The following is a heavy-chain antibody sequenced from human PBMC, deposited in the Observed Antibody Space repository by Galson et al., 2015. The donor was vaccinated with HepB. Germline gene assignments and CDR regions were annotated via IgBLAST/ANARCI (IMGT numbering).Heavy chain of an antibody. J-gene: IGHJ4*02. V-gene: IGHV3-23*01. CDR3: AKSRGNSCSPAADI. Sequence: SLRLSCAASGFTFSYYAITWVRQAPGKGLEWVSVVCGSGGATYYAYSVQGRFTISRDDSRNTLYLQMSSLIAEDTAMYYCAKSRGNSCSPAADIWGQGALVTVSP. CDR1: GFTFSYYA. CDR2: VCGSGGAT. D-gene: IGHD2-15*01.